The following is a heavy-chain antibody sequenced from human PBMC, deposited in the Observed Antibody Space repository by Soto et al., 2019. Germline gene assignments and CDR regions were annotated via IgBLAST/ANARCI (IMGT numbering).Heavy chain of an antibody. V-gene: IGHV4-31*03. Sequence: QVQLQESGPGLVKPSQTLSLTCTVSGGSISSGGYYWSWIRQHPGKGLEWIGYIYYSGSTYYNPSLKNRVTISVDTSKNQFSLKLSSLTAADTAVYYCARVPFIGPSGKFDYWGQGTLVTVSS. J-gene: IGHJ4*02. CDR2: IYYSGST. CDR3: ARVPFIGPSGKFDY. D-gene: IGHD3-3*01. CDR1: GGSISSGGYY.